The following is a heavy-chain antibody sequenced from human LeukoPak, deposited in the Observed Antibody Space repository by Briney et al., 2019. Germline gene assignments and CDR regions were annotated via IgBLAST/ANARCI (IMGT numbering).Heavy chain of an antibody. J-gene: IGHJ4*02. CDR2: IWYDGSNQ. D-gene: IGHD2-2*01. CDR3: ARDRSTSYFDY. CDR1: GFTFSNFG. Sequence: GRSLRLSCAASGFTFSNFGMHWVRQAPGKGLEGVAFIWYDGSNQYYADSVKGGFAISRETPKNTLYLRMNSLRAEDTAVYYCARDRSTSYFDYWGQGTLVTVSS. V-gene: IGHV3-33*01.